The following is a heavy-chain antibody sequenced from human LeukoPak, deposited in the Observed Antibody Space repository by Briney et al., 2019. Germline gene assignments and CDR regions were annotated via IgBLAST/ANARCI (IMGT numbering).Heavy chain of an antibody. CDR3: ARGNYDSSGSDAFDI. Sequence: ASVKVSCKASGYTFTGYYMHWVRQAPGQGLEWMGWINPNSGGTNYAQKFQGRVTMTRDTSISTAYMELSRLRSDDTAVYYCARGNYDSSGSDAFDIWGQGTMVTVSS. J-gene: IGHJ3*02. D-gene: IGHD3-22*01. V-gene: IGHV1-2*02. CDR1: GYTFTGYY. CDR2: INPNSGGT.